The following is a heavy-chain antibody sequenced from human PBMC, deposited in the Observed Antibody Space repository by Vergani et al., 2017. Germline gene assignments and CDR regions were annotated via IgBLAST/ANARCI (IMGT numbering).Heavy chain of an antibody. CDR3: AKVYGGYGGVDFDY. J-gene: IGHJ4*02. V-gene: IGHV3-30*18. CDR1: GFTFSSYG. D-gene: IGHD4-17*01. CDR2: ISYDGSNK. Sequence: QVQLVESGGGVVQPGRSLRLSCAASGFTFSSYGMHWVRQAPGKGLEWVAVISYDGSNKYYADSVKGRFTISRDNSKNTLYLQMNSLRAEDTAVYYCAKVYGGYGGVDFDYWGQGTLVTVSS.